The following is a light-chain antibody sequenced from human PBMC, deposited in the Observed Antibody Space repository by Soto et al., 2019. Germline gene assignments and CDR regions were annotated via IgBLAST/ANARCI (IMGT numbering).Light chain of an antibody. CDR1: QSISSW. CDR2: KAS. Sequence: DIQMTQSPSTLSASVGDRVTITCRASQSISSWLAWYQQKPGKAPNLLIYKASSLESGVPSRFSGSGSGTEFPPNISRPQPGCFEPSYRQQYYSYPLPFGGGTKVEIK. CDR3: QQYYSYPLP. V-gene: IGKV1-5*03. J-gene: IGKJ4*01.